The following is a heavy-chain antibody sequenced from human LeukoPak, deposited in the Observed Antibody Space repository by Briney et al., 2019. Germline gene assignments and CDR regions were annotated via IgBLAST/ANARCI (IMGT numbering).Heavy chain of an antibody. D-gene: IGHD2-2*01. J-gene: IGHJ6*03. CDR2: IRSDGSNE. CDR3: AKGGATMPMDV. CDR1: GFTFSNYD. Sequence: PGGSLRLSCGASGFTFSNYDMHWVRQAPGKGLERVAFIRSDGSNENYADSVKGRFTISRDNSKNTLFLQMNSLRDEDTAVYYCAKGGATMPMDVWGKGTTVTVSS. V-gene: IGHV3-30*02.